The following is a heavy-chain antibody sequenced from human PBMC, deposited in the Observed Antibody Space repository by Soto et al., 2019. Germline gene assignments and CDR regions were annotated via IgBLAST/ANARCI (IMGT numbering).Heavy chain of an antibody. Sequence: QVQLQESGPGLVKPSQTLSLTCSVSGGSISSGDYYWTWIRQPPGKGLEFMGYIYHSGSTYYNPSLKSRITISLDTSKNQFSLKLSSVTAADTAVYFCARAPYGDLHYWGQGTLVTVSS. CDR2: IYHSGST. CDR1: GGSISSGDYY. V-gene: IGHV4-30-4*01. D-gene: IGHD4-17*01. J-gene: IGHJ4*02. CDR3: ARAPYGDLHY.